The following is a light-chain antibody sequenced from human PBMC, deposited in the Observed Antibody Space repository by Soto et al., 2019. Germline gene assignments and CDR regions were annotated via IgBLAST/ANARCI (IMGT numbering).Light chain of an antibody. CDR1: TGTVTSGHY. CDR3: QTYDSSLSGLYV. CDR2: DTV. Sequence: QAVVTQEPSLTVSPGGTVTLTCGSSTGTVTSGHYPYWFQQKPGQAPRTLIYDTVKKHSWTPARFSGSLLGGKAALTLSGAQPEDGADYYCQTYDSSLSGLYVFGTGTKVTVL. J-gene: IGLJ1*01. V-gene: IGLV7-46*01.